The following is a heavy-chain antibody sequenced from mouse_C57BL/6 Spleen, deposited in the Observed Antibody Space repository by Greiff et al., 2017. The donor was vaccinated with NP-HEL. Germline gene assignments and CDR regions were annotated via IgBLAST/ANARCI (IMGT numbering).Heavy chain of an antibody. J-gene: IGHJ3*01. V-gene: IGHV6-3*01. Sequence: EVKVEESGGGLVQPGGSMKLSCVASGFTFSNYWMNWVRQSPEKGLEWVAQIRLKSDNYATHYAESVKGRFTISRDDSKSSVYLQMNNLRAEDTGIYYCTDKKPFAYWGQGTLVTVSA. CDR2: IRLKSDNYAT. CDR1: GFTFSNYW. CDR3: TDKKPFAY.